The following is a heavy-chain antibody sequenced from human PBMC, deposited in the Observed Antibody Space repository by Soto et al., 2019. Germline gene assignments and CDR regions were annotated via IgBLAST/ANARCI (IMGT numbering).Heavy chain of an antibody. Sequence: QVQLVESGGGVVQPGRSLRLSCVASGFTFSSYVMYWVRQAPGKGPDWVAVIWYDGSNKYYADSVKGRFTISRDNSKNSLYLQMNSLRAEDTAVYYCAKSDVPTIAAPDYCGQGAPVTVSS. CDR2: IWYDGSNK. D-gene: IGHD5-12*01. V-gene: IGHV3-33*06. J-gene: IGHJ4*02. CDR3: AKSDVPTIAAPDY. CDR1: GFTFSSYV.